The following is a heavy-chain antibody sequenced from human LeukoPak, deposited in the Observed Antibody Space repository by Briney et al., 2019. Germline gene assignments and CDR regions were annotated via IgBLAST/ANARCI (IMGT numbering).Heavy chain of an antibody. V-gene: IGHV5-51*01. CDR1: GYSFTSYW. CDR3: ARLPGYNYYDSSGYYFDP. Sequence: RGESLKISCKGSGYSFTSYWIGWVRQMPGKGLEWMGIIYPGDSDTRYSPSFQGQATISADKSISTAYLQWSSLKASDTAMYYCARLPGYNYYDSSGYYFDPWGQGTLVTVSS. CDR2: IYPGDSDT. D-gene: IGHD3-22*01. J-gene: IGHJ5*02.